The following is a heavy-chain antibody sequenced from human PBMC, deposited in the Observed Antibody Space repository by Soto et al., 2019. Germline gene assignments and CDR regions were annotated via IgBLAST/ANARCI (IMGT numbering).Heavy chain of an antibody. CDR3: ATLASFGGLIDYDGMDV. J-gene: IGHJ6*02. Sequence: VQLVQSGAEVKKPGASVKVSCKVSGYTLTELSMHWVRQAPGKGLQWMGAFDRDDSETIYAQNVQGRVTLTEDTATDTAYMDLSSLRSEDTAVYYCATLASFGGLIDYDGMDVWGQGTTVTVSS. CDR1: GYTLTELS. V-gene: IGHV1-24*01. CDR2: FDRDDSET. D-gene: IGHD3-16*02.